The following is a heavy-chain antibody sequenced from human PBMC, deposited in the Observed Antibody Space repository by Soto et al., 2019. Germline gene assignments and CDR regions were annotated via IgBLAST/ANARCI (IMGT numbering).Heavy chain of an antibody. CDR1: GFTFSTYG. CDR3: ATILVTGHWYFQV. V-gene: IGHV3-23*01. CDR2: ISNGGSLT. D-gene: IGHD2-21*02. Sequence: QLLESGGGLVRFGGSLRLSCAAPGFTFSTYGMSWSPQVPGKGLEWVSSISNGGSLTYYADSVKGRCTISRDNSKNTLYLQMNSLRAEDTALYYCATILVTGHWYFQVWGRGTLVTVSS. J-gene: IGHJ2*01.